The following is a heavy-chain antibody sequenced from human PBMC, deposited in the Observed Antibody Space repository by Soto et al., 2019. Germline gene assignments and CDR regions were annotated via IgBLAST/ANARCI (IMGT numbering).Heavy chain of an antibody. Sequence: QVHLVQSGAEVKKPGASVKVSCKGSGCAFTTYGITWVRQAPGQGLEWMGWISAHNGNTNYAQKLQGRVTVTRDTSKSTAYMELRSLRSDDTAVYYCARGRYGDYWGQGALVTVSS. CDR1: GCAFTTYG. CDR3: ARGRYGDY. CDR2: ISAHNGNT. D-gene: IGHD1-1*01. J-gene: IGHJ4*02. V-gene: IGHV1-18*01.